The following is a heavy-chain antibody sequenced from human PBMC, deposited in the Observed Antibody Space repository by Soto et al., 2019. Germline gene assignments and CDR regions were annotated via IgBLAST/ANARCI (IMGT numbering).Heavy chain of an antibody. CDR2: IWYDGSNK. Sequence: GSLRLSCAASGFTFSSYGMHWVLQAPGKGLEWVAVIWYDGSNKYYADSVKGRFTISRDNSKNTLYLQMKSLRAEDTAVYYCATDYSMNTVTTGSDYGTYGSGQGNTVAVSS. D-gene: IGHD4-17*01. J-gene: IGHJ6*02. CDR3: ATDYSMNTVTTGSDYGTYG. CDR1: GFTFSSYG. V-gene: IGHV3-33*01.